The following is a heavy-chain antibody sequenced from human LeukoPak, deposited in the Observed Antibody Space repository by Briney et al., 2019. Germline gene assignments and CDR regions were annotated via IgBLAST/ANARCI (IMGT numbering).Heavy chain of an antibody. V-gene: IGHV4-39*01. J-gene: IGHJ4*02. CDR3: ARFSAFQYCSGGSCFTDDY. D-gene: IGHD2-15*01. CDR2: IYYSGST. Sequence: SETLSLTCTVSGGSISSSSYYWGWIRQPPGKGLEWIGSIYYSGSTYYNPPLKSRVTISVDTSKNQFSLKLSSVTAADTAVYYCARFSAFQYCSGGSCFTDDYWGQGTLVTVSS. CDR1: GGSISSSSYY.